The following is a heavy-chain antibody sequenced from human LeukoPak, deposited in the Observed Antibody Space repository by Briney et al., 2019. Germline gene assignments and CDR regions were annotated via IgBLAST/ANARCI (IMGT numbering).Heavy chain of an antibody. CDR3: ARDTLEAAGRFDY. CDR2: ISYEGSSK. Sequence: GGSLRLSCAASGFTFSGYGMHWVRQAPGKGLEWLAVISYEGSSKYYADSVKGRFTISRDNAKNSLYLQMNSLRDEDTAVYYCARDTLEAAGRFDYWGQGTLVTVSS. CDR1: GFTFSGYG. V-gene: IGHV3-30*03. J-gene: IGHJ4*02. D-gene: IGHD6-13*01.